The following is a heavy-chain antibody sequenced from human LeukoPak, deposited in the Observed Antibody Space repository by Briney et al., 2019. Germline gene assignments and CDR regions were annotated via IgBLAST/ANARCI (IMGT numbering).Heavy chain of an antibody. CDR2: IIPILGIA. Sequence: SVKVSCKASGGTFSSYAISWVRQAPGQGLEWMGRIIPILGIANYAQKFQGRVTITADKSTSTAYMELSSLSSEDTAVYYCAREAVVVAATFLTGRGSFDPWGQGTLVTVSS. V-gene: IGHV1-69*04. J-gene: IGHJ5*02. CDR3: AREAVVVAATFLTGRGSFDP. CDR1: GGTFSSYA. D-gene: IGHD2-15*01.